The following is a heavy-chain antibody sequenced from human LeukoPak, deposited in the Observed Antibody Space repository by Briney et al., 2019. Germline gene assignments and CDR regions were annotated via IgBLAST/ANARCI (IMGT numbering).Heavy chain of an antibody. CDR1: GYTFTSYD. V-gene: IGHV1-8*01. CDR3: ARGSKVVPAAKKYYYDSRIYAY. D-gene: IGHD3-22*01. CDR2: MNPNSGNT. Sequence: ASVKVSCKASGYTFTSYDINWVRQATGRGLEWMGWMNPNSGNTGYAQKFQGRVTMTRNTSISTAYMELSSRRSEETAVYYCARGSKVVPAAKKYYYDSRIYAYWGQGTLVTVSS. J-gene: IGHJ4*02.